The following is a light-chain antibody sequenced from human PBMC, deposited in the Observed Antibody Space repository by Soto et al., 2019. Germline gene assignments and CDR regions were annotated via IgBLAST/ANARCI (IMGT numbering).Light chain of an antibody. CDR3: QQYGSSPPIT. J-gene: IGKJ5*01. CDR1: QSISNW. Sequence: DIQMTQSPSTLPASVGDRVTITCRDSQSISNWLAWYQQKPGTAPKLLIYGASSRATGIPDRFSGSGSGTDFTLTISRLEPEDFAVYYCQQYGSSPPITFGQGTRLEIK. CDR2: GAS. V-gene: IGKV1-5*01.